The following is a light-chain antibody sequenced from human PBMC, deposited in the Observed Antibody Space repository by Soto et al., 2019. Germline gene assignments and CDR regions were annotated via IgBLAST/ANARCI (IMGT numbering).Light chain of an antibody. CDR3: QQYDDLSALT. V-gene: IGKV1-9*01. Sequence: DIQLTQSPSFLSASVGDRVTITCRASQGISSYLAWYQQKPGKAPKLLIYAASTLQSGVPSRFSGSGSGTEFTLTISSLQPEDIATYYCQQYDDLSALTFGGGTKVE. J-gene: IGKJ4*01. CDR2: AAS. CDR1: QGISSY.